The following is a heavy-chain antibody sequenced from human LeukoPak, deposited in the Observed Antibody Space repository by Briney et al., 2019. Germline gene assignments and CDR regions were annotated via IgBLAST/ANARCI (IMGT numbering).Heavy chain of an antibody. CDR1: GFTFSSYA. CDR2: ITGSGSGT. J-gene: IGHJ4*02. CDR3: VRGGFSLDY. V-gene: IGHV3-23*01. D-gene: IGHD3-10*01. Sequence: AGGTLRLSCAASGFTFSSYAMSWVRPAPGKGLEWVSGITGSGSGTYYADSPNGQFTISTDNARNSLYLQMNSPRAEKTAVYYCVRGGFSLDYWGQGTLVTGSS.